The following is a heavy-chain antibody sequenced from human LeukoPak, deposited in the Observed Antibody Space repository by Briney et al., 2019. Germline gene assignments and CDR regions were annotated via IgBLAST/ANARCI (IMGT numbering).Heavy chain of an antibody. CDR2: ISSDGSIT. Sequence: GGSLRLSCAASGFTFSTYWMHWVRQAPGKGLVWVSRISSDGSITGYADSVKGRFTISRDNAKKTLYLQMNNLRAEDTAVYYCVRDDDRPDNGLDYWGQGTLVTVSS. D-gene: IGHD3-22*01. CDR1: GFTFSTYW. V-gene: IGHV3-74*01. CDR3: VRDDDRPDNGLDY. J-gene: IGHJ4*02.